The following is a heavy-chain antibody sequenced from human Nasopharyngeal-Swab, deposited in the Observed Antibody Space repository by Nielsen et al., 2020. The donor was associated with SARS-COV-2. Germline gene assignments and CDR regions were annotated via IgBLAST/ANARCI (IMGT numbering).Heavy chain of an antibody. Sequence: SVKVSCKASGGTFSSYAISWVRQAPGQGLEWMGGISPIFGKANYAQKFQGRVTMTADESTSTAYMELSSLRSEDTAVYYCARSPYSSSSGDYYYGMDVWGQGATVTVSS. CDR3: ARSPYSSSSGDYYYGMDV. V-gene: IGHV1-69*13. CDR2: ISPIFGKA. D-gene: IGHD6-6*01. J-gene: IGHJ6*02. CDR1: GGTFSSYA.